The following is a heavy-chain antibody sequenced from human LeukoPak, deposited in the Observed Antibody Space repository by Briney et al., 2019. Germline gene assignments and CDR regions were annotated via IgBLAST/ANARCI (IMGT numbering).Heavy chain of an antibody. CDR1: GFTVSSNY. Sequence: PGGSLRLSCAASGFTVSSNYMSWVRQAPRKGLEWVSVFYSGGSRYYADSVKGRLTISRDNSKNTLYFQMNSLRAEDTAVYYCARGTFYGGNSPFAFDIWGQGTMVTVSS. CDR3: ARGTFYGGNSPFAFDI. V-gene: IGHV3-53*01. CDR2: FYSGGSR. J-gene: IGHJ3*02. D-gene: IGHD4-23*01.